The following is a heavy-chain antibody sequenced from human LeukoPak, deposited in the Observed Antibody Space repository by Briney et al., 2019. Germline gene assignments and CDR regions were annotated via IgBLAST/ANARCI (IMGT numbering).Heavy chain of an antibody. CDR1: GYSISSGYY. CDR2: INHSGST. CDR3: ARGLGIQLWGYYYYYMDV. D-gene: IGHD5-18*01. Sequence: SETLSLTCSVSGYSISSGYYWSWIRQPPGKGLEWIGEINHSGSTNYNPSLKSRVTISVDTSKNQFSLKLSSVTAADTAVYYCARGLGIQLWGYYYYYMDVWGKGTTVTVSS. V-gene: IGHV4-38-2*02. J-gene: IGHJ6*03.